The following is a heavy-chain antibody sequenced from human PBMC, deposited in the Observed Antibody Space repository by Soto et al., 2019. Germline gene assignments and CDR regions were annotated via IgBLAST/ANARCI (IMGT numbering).Heavy chain of an antibody. Sequence: SETLSLTCTVSGGSISSGGYYWSWIRQHPGKGLEWIGYIYNSGSTYYNPSLKSQVTISVDTSKNKFSLKLSSETAADTAVYYCARGAALVVAATAGYNWFDPWGQGTLVTVSS. J-gene: IGHJ5*02. D-gene: IGHD2-15*01. CDR1: GGSISSGGYY. CDR2: IYNSGST. V-gene: IGHV4-31*01. CDR3: ARGAALVVAATAGYNWFDP.